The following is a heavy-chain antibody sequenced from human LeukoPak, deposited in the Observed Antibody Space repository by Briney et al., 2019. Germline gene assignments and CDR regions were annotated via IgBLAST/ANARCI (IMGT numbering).Heavy chain of an antibody. D-gene: IGHD5-24*01. CDR3: TRVGDGYNPWGFFSY. J-gene: IGHJ4*02. V-gene: IGHV3-23*01. CDR2: ITGSGGST. Sequence: PGGSLRLSCTASGFTFSNYGMSWVRQAPGKGLEWVSGITGSGGSTYYADSVKGRFTISRDNSKNTLYLQMNSLRAEDTAVYYCTRVGDGYNPWGFFSYWGQGTLVTVSS. CDR1: GFTFSNYG.